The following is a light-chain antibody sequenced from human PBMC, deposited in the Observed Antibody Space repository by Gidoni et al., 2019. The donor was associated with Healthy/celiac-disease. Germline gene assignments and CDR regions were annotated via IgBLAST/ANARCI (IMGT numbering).Light chain of an antibody. CDR2: AAS. CDR1: QSISSY. CDR3: QQSYSTPEYT. Sequence: IQMTQSPSSLSASVGDRVTITCRASQSISSYLNWYQQKPGKAPKLLIYAASSLQSGVPSRFSGSGSGTDSTLTISSLQPEDFATYYCQQSYSTPEYTFGQGTKLEIK. V-gene: IGKV1-39*01. J-gene: IGKJ2*01.